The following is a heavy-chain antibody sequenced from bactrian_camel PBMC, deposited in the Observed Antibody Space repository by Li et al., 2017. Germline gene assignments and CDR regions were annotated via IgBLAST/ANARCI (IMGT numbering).Heavy chain of an antibody. V-gene: IGHV3S63*01. D-gene: IGHD2*01. J-gene: IGHJ4*01. CDR3: AAEPSSGGYCYAAIEVVGYNN. Sequence: HVQLVESGGGSMQAGGSLRLSRAASGPTYDRNCVGWFRQAPGQAREGVARIVRSTDETFLFDSVKGRFTISQDAAGNTVYLQMNDLKPEDTAMYYCAAEPSSGGYCYAAIEVVGYNNWGQGTQVTVS. CDR2: IVRSTDET. CDR1: GPTYDRNC.